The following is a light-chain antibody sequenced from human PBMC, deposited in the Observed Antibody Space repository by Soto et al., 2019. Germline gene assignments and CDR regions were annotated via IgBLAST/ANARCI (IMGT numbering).Light chain of an antibody. Sequence: EVVLTQSPATLSLSPGDTATLSCRASQSINTYLAWYQQKPGQAPRLLIYGASTRATGIPARFSGTGSGTDFTLTIHSLEPEDFAVYFCQQRSRWPPWTFGQGTKVEIK. CDR2: GAS. CDR1: QSINTY. V-gene: IGKV3-11*01. CDR3: QQRSRWPPWT. J-gene: IGKJ1*01.